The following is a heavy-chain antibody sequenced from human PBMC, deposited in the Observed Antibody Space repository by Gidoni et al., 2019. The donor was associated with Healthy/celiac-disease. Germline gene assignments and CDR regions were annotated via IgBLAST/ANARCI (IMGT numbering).Heavy chain of an antibody. J-gene: IGHJ6*02. Sequence: QVQLQESGPGLVKPSQTLSLPCTVSGGSISSGSYYWSWIRQPAGKGQEWMGRIYTRGGTNYHPSLKSRVTISVDTSKNQFSLKLSSVTAADTALYYCAREVGLYDIVLMGGMDVWGQGTTVTVSS. CDR1: GGSISSGSYY. V-gene: IGHV4-61*02. CDR2: IYTRGGT. CDR3: AREVGLYDIVLMGGMDV. D-gene: IGHD2-8*01.